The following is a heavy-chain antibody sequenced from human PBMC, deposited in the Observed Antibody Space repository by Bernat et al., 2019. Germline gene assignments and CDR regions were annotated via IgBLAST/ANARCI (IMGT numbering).Heavy chain of an antibody. J-gene: IGHJ4*02. V-gene: IGHV3-30*02. CDR2: IRDDGSNK. Sequence: QVHLVESGGGGVQPGGSLRRSGEEAGCTFSSFGMQWVSQDPGKGLEWVALIRDDGSNKYYADSVKGRFTISRDNSTNTLYLQMNSLRAEDTAVYYCAKCQAERWLQLPTGAWGQGTLVTVSS. CDR3: AKCQAERWLQLPTGA. D-gene: IGHD5-24*01. CDR1: GCTFSSFG.